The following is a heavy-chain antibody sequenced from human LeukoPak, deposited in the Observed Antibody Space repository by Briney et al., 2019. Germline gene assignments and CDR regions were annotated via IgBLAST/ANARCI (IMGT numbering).Heavy chain of an antibody. CDR2: IYYSGST. D-gene: IGHD3-16*01. J-gene: IGHJ4*02. V-gene: IGHV4-59*01. Sequence: PSETLSLTYTVSGGSISSYYWSWIRQPPGKGLEWIGYIYYSGSTNYNPSLKSRVTISVDTSKNQFSLKLTSVTAADTAVYYCARGAGGSYYYWGQGTLVTVSS. CDR3: ARGAGGSYYY. CDR1: GGSISSYY.